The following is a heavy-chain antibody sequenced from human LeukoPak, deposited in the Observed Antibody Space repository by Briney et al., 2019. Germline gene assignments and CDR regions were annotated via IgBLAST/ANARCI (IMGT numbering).Heavy chain of an antibody. Sequence: SETLSLTCAVSGGSISCHYWSWIRQPPGKGLEWIGYIYYSGSTNYNPSLKSRVTISVDTSKNQFSLKLSSVTAADTAVYYCAVEMATIGGFDYWGQGTLVTVSS. J-gene: IGHJ4*02. CDR2: IYYSGST. CDR1: GGSISCHY. V-gene: IGHV4-59*11. CDR3: AVEMATIGGFDY. D-gene: IGHD5-24*01.